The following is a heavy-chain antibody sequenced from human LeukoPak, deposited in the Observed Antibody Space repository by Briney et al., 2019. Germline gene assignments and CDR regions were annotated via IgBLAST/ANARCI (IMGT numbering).Heavy chain of an antibody. CDR2: IYSGGST. V-gene: IGHV3-53*01. J-gene: IGHJ4*02. D-gene: IGHD2-15*01. CDR1: GFTFSSYA. Sequence: GGSLRLSCAASGFTFSSYAMSWVRQAPGKGLEWVSVIYSGGSTYYADSVKGRFTISRDNSKNTLYLQMNSLRAEDTAVYYCARGYCSGGSCYPSPVDYWGQGTLVTVSS. CDR3: ARGYCSGGSCYPSPVDY.